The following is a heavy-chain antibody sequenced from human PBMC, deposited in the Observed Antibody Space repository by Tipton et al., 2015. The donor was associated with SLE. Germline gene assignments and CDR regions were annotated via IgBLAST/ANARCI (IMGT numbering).Heavy chain of an antibody. D-gene: IGHD3-22*01. V-gene: IGHV4-61*09. Sequence: TLSLTCTVSGGSISSGSYYWSWIRQPAGKGLEWIGHIYTSGSTNYNPSLKSRVTISVDTSKNQFSLKLSSATAADTALYYCARGTNYDSSGYYSYWGQGTLVIVSS. CDR1: GGSISSGSYY. CDR3: ARGTNYDSSGYYSY. J-gene: IGHJ4*02. CDR2: IYTSGST.